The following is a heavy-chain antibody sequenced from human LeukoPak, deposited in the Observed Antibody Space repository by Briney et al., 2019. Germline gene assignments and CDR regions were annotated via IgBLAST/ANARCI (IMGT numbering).Heavy chain of an antibody. Sequence: SVKVSCKASGGTFSSYAISWVRQAPGQGLEWMGGIIPIFGTANYAQKFQGRVTITADESTSTAYMELSSLRSEDTAVYYCASPSGGYCSSTSCYTNNWFDPWRQGTLVTVSS. V-gene: IGHV1-69*01. CDR1: GGTFSSYA. CDR2: IIPIFGTA. CDR3: ASPSGGYCSSTSCYTNNWFDP. D-gene: IGHD2-2*02. J-gene: IGHJ5*02.